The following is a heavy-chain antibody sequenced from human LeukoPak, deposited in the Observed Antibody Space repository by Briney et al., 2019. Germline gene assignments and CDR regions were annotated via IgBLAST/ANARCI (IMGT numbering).Heavy chain of an antibody. J-gene: IGHJ6*02. CDR1: GGTFNIYA. V-gene: IGHV1-69*17. Sequence: AVKVSSMGSGGTFNIYAIRLVRQAPGQGDERMGRIIPIFGIANYAQKFQGRVTITADKSTSTAYMELSSLRSEDTAVYYCARDNGSSWSYGIDVWGHGTTVTVSS. D-gene: IGHD6-13*01. CDR2: IIPIFGIA. CDR3: ARDNGSSWSYGIDV.